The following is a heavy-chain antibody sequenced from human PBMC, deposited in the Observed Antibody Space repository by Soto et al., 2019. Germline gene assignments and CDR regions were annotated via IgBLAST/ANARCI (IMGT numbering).Heavy chain of an antibody. V-gene: IGHV3-33*08. CDR1: GFTFSSYG. Sequence: GGSLRLSCAASGFTFSSYGMHWVRQAPGKGLEWVAVIWYDGSNKYYADSVKGRFTISRDNSKNTLYLQMNSLRAEATAVYYCASDPPRGEGDRGFEDAFDIWGQGTMVTVSS. D-gene: IGHD3-16*01. J-gene: IGHJ3*02. CDR3: ASDPPRGEGDRGFEDAFDI. CDR2: IWYDGSNK.